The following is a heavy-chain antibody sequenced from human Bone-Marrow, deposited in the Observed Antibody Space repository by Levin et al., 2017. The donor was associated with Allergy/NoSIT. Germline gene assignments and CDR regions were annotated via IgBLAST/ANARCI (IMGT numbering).Heavy chain of an antibody. CDR2: IYYSGST. Sequence: PSETLSLTCTVSGGSISSYYWSWIRQPPGKGLEWIGYIYYSGSTNYNPSLKSRVTISVDTSKNQFSLKLSSVTAADTAVYYCARVTHYCSSTSCPDPYVNWFDPWGQGTLVTVSS. V-gene: IGHV4-59*01. D-gene: IGHD2-2*01. CDR3: ARVTHYCSSTSCPDPYVNWFDP. CDR1: GGSISSYY. J-gene: IGHJ5*02.